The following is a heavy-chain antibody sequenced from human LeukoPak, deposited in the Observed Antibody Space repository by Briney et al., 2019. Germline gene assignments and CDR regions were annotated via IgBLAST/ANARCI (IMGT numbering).Heavy chain of an antibody. CDR2: ISSSGSYI. V-gene: IGHV3-21*01. D-gene: IGHD3-10*01. Sequence: GGSLRLSCAASGFTFSSYSMNWVRQAPGKGLEWVASISSSGSYIYYADSVKGRFTISRDNAKNSLYLQMNSLRAEDTAVYYCARDVTGSSYWGQGTLVTVSS. CDR3: ARDVTGSSY. CDR1: GFTFSSYS. J-gene: IGHJ4*02.